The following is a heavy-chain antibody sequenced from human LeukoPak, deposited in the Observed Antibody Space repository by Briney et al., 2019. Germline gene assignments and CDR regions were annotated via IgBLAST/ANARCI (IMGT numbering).Heavy chain of an antibody. CDR2: IYSGGST. CDR1: GFTISSNY. Sequence: GGSLRLSCVASGFTISSNYMNWVRQAPGKGLEWVSIIYSGGSTYYADSVKGRFTISRDNSKNTLYLQMNSLRAEDTAVYYCARSVGGWYYFDYWGQGTLVTVSS. V-gene: IGHV3-53*01. D-gene: IGHD6-19*01. CDR3: ARSVGGWYYFDY. J-gene: IGHJ4*02.